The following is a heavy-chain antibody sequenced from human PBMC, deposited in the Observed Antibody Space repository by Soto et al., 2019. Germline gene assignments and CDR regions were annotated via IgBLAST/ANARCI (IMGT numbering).Heavy chain of an antibody. Sequence: EVQLVESGGGLVKPGGSLRLSCAASGFTFSSYSMNWVRQAPGKGLEWVSSISSSSSYIYYADSVKGRFTISRDNAKNPLDLQMNRPGGEDTGVDYCARSLGGLGKELLDLWGQGTLGTLS. CDR2: ISSSSSYI. J-gene: IGHJ4*02. CDR1: GFTFSSYS. D-gene: IGHD3-16*01. CDR3: ARSLGGLGKELLDL. V-gene: IGHV3-21*01.